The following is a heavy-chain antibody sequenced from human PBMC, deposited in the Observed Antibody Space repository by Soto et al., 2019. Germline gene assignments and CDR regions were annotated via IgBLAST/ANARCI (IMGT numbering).Heavy chain of an antibody. CDR3: ARHSPYYYDSSGYYYDGAFAT. J-gene: IGHJ3*02. Sequence: SETLSLTCTVSGGSISSYYWSWIRQPPGKGLEWIGYIYYSGSTNYNPSLKSRVTISVDTSKNQFSLKLSSVTAADTAVYYCARHSPYYYDSSGYYYDGAFATWGKGTMITV. D-gene: IGHD3-22*01. CDR2: IYYSGST. V-gene: IGHV4-59*08. CDR1: GGSISSYY.